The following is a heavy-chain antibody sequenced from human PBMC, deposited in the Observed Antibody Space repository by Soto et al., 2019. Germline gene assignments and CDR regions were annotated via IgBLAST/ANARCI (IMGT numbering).Heavy chain of an antibody. J-gene: IGHJ4*02. Sequence: QVQLQESGPGLVKPSGTLSLTCAVSSGSISSSNWWSWVRQPPGKGLEWIGEIYHSGSTNYNPSLKSRVTISVDQSKNQFSLKLSSVTAADTAVYYCARVRRGYCSGGSCYSSYFDYWGQGTLVTVSS. D-gene: IGHD2-15*01. CDR3: ARVRRGYCSGGSCYSSYFDY. CDR1: SGSISSSNW. CDR2: IYHSGST. V-gene: IGHV4-4*02.